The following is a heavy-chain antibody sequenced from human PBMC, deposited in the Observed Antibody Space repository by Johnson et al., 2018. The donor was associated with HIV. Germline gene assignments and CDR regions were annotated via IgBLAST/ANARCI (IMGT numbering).Heavy chain of an antibody. V-gene: IGHV3-53*01. Sequence: VQLVESGGDLIQPGGSLRVSCAASGFSVSGNYMSWVRQAPGKGLEWVSSIYVGGNTYSADSVKGRFTISRDNSENTLYLQMNRLRAEDTAVYYCARAYYDSRGYYPHAFHVWGQGTVVTVSS. D-gene: IGHD3-22*01. CDR2: IYVGGNT. CDR1: GFSVSGNY. CDR3: ARAYYDSRGYYPHAFHV. J-gene: IGHJ3*01.